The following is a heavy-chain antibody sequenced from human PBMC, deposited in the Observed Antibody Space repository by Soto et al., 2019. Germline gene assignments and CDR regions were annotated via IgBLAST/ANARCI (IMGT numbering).Heavy chain of an antibody. V-gene: IGHV3-21*01. CDR2: ISSSSSYI. Sequence: PGGSLRLSCAASGFTFSSYSMNWVRQAPGKGLEWVSSISSSSSYIYYADSVKGRFTISRDNAKNSLYLQMNSLRAEDTAVYYCARDFEALWFGESCFDYWGQGTLVTVSS. D-gene: IGHD3-10*01. J-gene: IGHJ4*02. CDR3: ARDFEALWFGESCFDY. CDR1: GFTFSSYS.